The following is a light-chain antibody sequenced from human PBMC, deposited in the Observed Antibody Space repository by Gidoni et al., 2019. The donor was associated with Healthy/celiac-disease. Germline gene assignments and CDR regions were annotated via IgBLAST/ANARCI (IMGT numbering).Light chain of an antibody. CDR2: AAS. CDR1: QGISSY. CDR3: QQYYSYPRT. Sequence: AIRITQSPSSLSASTGDRVTITCRASQGISSYLAWYKQKPGKATKLLIYAASTLQSGVPSSFSGSGSGTDFTLTISCLQSEDFATYYCQQYYSYPRTFGQGTKVEIK. V-gene: IGKV1-8*01. J-gene: IGKJ1*01.